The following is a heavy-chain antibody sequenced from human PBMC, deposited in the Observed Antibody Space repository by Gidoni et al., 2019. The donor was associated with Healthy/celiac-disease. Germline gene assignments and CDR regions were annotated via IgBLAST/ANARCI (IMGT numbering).Heavy chain of an antibody. V-gene: IGHV5-10-1*03. CDR1: GSSFTSYW. Sequence: EVQLVQSGAEVKKPGASLRISCKGSGSSFTSYWINWVRQMPGKGLEWMGRIAPSDSYNNYSPSFQVHVTIAADKSISTDYLQWSSLKASETAMYYCARHLTGSSTRGYYYGMDVWGQGTTVTVSS. CDR2: IAPSDSYN. CDR3: ARHLTGSSTRGYYYGMDV. J-gene: IGHJ6*02. D-gene: IGHD3-10*01.